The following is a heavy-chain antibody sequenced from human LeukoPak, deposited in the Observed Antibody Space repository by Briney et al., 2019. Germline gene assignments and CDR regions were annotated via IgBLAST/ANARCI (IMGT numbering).Heavy chain of an antibody. CDR3: ARGGSGTPGDFDY. V-gene: IGHV1-18*01. D-gene: IGHD2-2*01. CDR1: GYTFTNYG. CDR2: INTYNT. J-gene: IGHJ4*02. Sequence: ASVTVSCTASGYTFTNYGINWVRQAPGQGLEWMGWISTQAPGQGLEWMRWINTYNTNYAQKFQGRVTMTTDTSTRTAYMELRSLRSDDTAVYYCARGGSGTPGDFDYWGQGALITVSS.